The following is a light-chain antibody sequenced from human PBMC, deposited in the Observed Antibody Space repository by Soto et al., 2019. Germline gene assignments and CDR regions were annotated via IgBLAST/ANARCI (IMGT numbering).Light chain of an antibody. Sequence: EIVLTQSPGTLSLSPGERATLSCRASQSISRSLAWYQQKPGQAPRLLIYGTSSRATGIPDRFSGSGSGTDFTLTISGLEPEDFAVYYCQKYGNSPITFGQGTRLEIK. CDR1: QSISRS. V-gene: IGKV3-20*01. CDR3: QKYGNSPIT. CDR2: GTS. J-gene: IGKJ5*01.